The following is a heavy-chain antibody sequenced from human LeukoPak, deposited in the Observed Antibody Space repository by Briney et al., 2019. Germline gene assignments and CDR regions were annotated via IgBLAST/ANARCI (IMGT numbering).Heavy chain of an antibody. J-gene: IGHJ5*02. CDR1: GGSISSYY. CDR2: IYPSGST. D-gene: IGHD3-10*01. V-gene: IGHV4-4*07. CDR3: ARGRRRLLWFGELRGINWFDP. Sequence: SETLSLTCTVSGGSISSYYWTWIRQPAGKGLEWIGRIYPSGSTNYNPSLKSRVTISVDTSKNQFSLKLSSVTAADTAVYYCARGRRRLLWFGELRGINWFDPWGQGTLVTVSS.